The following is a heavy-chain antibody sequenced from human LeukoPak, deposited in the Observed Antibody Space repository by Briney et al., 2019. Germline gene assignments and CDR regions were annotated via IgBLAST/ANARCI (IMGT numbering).Heavy chain of an antibody. Sequence: GGALRLSCAGSGFTFSKFSLNWVRQAPGKGLEWVSSITSNGSKTFHSDVLMGRFTISRDNAKNSLYLQMSGLRAEDTAVYYCTRAIRATGTDYWGQGTLVTVSS. CDR3: TRAIRATGTDY. CDR1: GFTFSKFS. J-gene: IGHJ4*02. V-gene: IGHV3-21*01. D-gene: IGHD6-13*01. CDR2: ITSNGSKT.